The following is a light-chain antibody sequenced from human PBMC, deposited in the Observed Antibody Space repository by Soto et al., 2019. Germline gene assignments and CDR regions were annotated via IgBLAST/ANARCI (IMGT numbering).Light chain of an antibody. CDR3: SSYTSSSTLCV. V-gene: IGLV2-14*01. Sequence: QSVLAQPASVSGSPGQSITISCTGTSSDVGGYNYVSWYQQHPGKTPKLIIYDVSNRPSGVSNRFSGSKSGDTASLTISGLQAEDEADYYCSSYTSSSTLCVFGGGTQLTVL. J-gene: IGLJ3*02. CDR1: SSDVGGYNY. CDR2: DVS.